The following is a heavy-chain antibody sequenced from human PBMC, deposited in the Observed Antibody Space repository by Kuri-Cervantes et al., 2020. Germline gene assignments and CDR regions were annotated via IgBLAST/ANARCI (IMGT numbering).Heavy chain of an antibody. V-gene: IGHV3-74*01. CDR3: ARAGDYGDYYFDY. J-gene: IGHJ4*02. CDR2: INSDGSST. D-gene: IGHD4-17*01. CDR1: GFTFSSYW. Sequence: GGSLRLSCAASGFTFSSYWMHWVRQAPGKGLVWVSRINSDGSSTSYADSVKGRFTISRDNAKNTLYLQMNSLRAEDTAVYYCARAGDYGDYYFDYWGQGNLVTVSS.